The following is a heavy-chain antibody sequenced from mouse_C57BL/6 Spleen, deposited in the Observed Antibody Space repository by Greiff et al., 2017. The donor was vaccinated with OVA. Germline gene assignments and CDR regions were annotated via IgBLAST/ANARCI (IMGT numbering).Heavy chain of an antibody. V-gene: IGHV1-50*01. J-gene: IGHJ2*01. D-gene: IGHD1-1*01. CDR1: GYTFTSYW. Sequence: QVQLQQPGAELVKPGASVKLSCKASGYTFTSYWMQWVKQRPGQGLEWIGEIDPSDSYTNYNQKFKGKATLTVDTSSSTAYMQLSSLTSEDSAVYYCARSLTTGDYFDCWGQGTTLTVSS. CDR2: IDPSDSYT. CDR3: ARSLTTGDYFDC.